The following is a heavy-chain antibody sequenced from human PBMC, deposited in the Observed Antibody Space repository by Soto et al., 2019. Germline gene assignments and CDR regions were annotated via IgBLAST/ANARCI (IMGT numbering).Heavy chain of an antibody. CDR1: GGSISSYY. Sequence: SETLSLTCTVSGGSISSYYWSWIRQPAGKGLEWIGRIYTRGSTNYNPSLKSRDTFLVDTFKNQFSLKLSFVTAADTAVYYCARDGQPVYSSGWYATTYYYGMDVWGQGTTVTAP. D-gene: IGHD6-19*01. V-gene: IGHV4-4*07. J-gene: IGHJ6*02. CDR3: ARDGQPVYSSGWYATTYYYGMDV. CDR2: IYTRGST.